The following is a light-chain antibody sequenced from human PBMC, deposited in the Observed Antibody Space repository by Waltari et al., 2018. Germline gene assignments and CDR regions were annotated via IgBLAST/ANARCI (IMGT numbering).Light chain of an antibody. Sequence: DTQLSQFPSTLAASVVDRVTITCRAREAINKWLAWYQQNPGKAPKVLIYDASTLQSGVPSRFSGSGSGTEFTLTIDSLQPDDFATYYCQQYNRFSPFGQGTNVEVK. V-gene: IGKV1-5*01. CDR1: EAINKW. CDR2: DAS. J-gene: IGKJ1*01. CDR3: QQYNRFSP.